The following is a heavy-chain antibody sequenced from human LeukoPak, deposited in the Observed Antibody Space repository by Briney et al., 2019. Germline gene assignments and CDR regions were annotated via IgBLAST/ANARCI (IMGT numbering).Heavy chain of an antibody. Sequence: ASVKVSCKASGYTFTSYDTNWVRQATGQGLEWMGWMNPNSGNTGCAQKFQGRVTMTRNTSISTAYMELSCLRSEDTAVYYCAQLAAGTSQFDYWGQGTLVTVSS. CDR3: AQLAAGTSQFDY. CDR2: MNPNSGNT. V-gene: IGHV1-8*01. J-gene: IGHJ4*02. CDR1: GYTFTSYD. D-gene: IGHD6-13*01.